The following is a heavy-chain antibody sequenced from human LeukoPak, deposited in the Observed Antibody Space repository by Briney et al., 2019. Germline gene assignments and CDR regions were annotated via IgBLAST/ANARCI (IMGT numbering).Heavy chain of an antibody. CDR1: GFTFSSYS. CDR2: ISSSSSTI. D-gene: IGHD3-16*01. Sequence: GGSLRLSCAASGFTFSSYSMNWVRQAPGKGLEWVSYISSSSSTIYYADSVKGRFTISRDNAKNSLYLQMNSLRADDTAVYYCARGEDNADEYLREDYWGQGILVTVSS. CDR3: ARGEDNADEYLREDY. V-gene: IGHV3-48*04. J-gene: IGHJ4*02.